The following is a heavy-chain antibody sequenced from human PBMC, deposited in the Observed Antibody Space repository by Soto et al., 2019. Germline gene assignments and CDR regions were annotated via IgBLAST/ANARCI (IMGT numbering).Heavy chain of an antibody. CDR3: ARVLTPGWLDS. J-gene: IGHJ5*01. CDR1: GFTFSSYV. CDR2: ISAYNGDT. V-gene: IGHV1-18*04. Sequence: QVQLVQSGVEVKKPGASVRVSCKASGFTFSSYVFNWVRQAPGQGLEWMGWISAYNGDTKYAQNLQGRVAMTTDTSTSTAYMELSSLTSDDTAVYYCARVLTPGWLDSWGQGTLVTVSS. D-gene: IGHD7-27*01.